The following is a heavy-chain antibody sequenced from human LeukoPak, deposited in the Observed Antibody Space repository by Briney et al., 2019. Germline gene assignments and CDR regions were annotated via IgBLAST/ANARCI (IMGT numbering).Heavy chain of an antibody. Sequence: SETLSLTCTVSGGSISSRSYYWGWIRQPPGTGLEWIGSIDYSGSTYYNPSLKSRVTISVDTSKNQFSLKLSSVTAPDTSLYYCASLFGARRRDYGDYTDVFDYWGQGTLVTVSS. J-gene: IGHJ4*02. CDR3: ASLFGARRRDYGDYTDVFDY. D-gene: IGHD4-17*01. V-gene: IGHV4-39*01. CDR1: GGSISSRSYY. CDR2: IDYSGST.